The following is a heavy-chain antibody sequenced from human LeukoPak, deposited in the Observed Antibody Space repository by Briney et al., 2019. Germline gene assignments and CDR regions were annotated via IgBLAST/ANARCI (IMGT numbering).Heavy chain of an antibody. Sequence: SETLSLTCTVSGGSISSYYWSWIRQPPGKGLEWIGYIYYSGSTNYNPSLKSRVTISVDTSKNQFSLKLSSVTAADTAVYYCARFVSSGWYGGVDAFDIWGQGTMVTVSS. CDR2: IYYSGST. CDR1: GGSISSYY. J-gene: IGHJ3*02. CDR3: ARFVSSGWYGGVDAFDI. V-gene: IGHV4-59*01. D-gene: IGHD6-19*01.